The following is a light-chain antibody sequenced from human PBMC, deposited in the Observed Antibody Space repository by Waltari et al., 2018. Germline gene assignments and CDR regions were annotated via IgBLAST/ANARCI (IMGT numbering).Light chain of an antibody. CDR1: QDINTY. CDR2: TSS. CDR3: QQLNTYPYT. J-gene: IGKJ2*01. V-gene: IGKV1-9*01. Sequence: QLTQSPSSPSASVGARATITCRASQDINTYLAWYQLKPGKAPKLLIYTSSTLQTGVPSRFSGSGSGPDFTLTITSLQPEDLATYYCQQLNTYPYTFGQGTKLEIK.